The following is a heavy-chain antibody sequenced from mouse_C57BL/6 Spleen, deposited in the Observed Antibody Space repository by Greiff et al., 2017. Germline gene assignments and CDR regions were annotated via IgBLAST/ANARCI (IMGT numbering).Heavy chain of an antibody. CDR1: GYTFTSYW. V-gene: IGHV1-69*01. CDR2: IDPSDSYT. Sequence: QVQLQQPGAELVMPGASVKLSCKASGYTFTSYWMHWVKQRPGQGLEWIGEIDPSDSYTNYNQKFKGKSTLTVDKSSSTAYMQLSSLTSEDSAVYYCARFLYYFDYGGQGTTLTVSS. J-gene: IGHJ2*01. CDR3: ARFLYYFDY.